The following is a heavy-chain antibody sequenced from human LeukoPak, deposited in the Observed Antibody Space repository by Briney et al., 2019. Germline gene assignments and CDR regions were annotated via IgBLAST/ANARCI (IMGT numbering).Heavy chain of an antibody. Sequence: SETLSLTCAVSGESFIGYFWTWIRQPPGKGLEWIGEINHSGRTSYNPSLKSRLSISVDMSKNRFSLGLTSVTAADTAVYYCARTSGFFDRIGSYQQNPYYFEYWGQGSLVTVSS. CDR2: INHSGRT. CDR1: GESFIGYF. J-gene: IGHJ4*02. CDR3: ARTSGFFDRIGSYQQNPYYFEY. V-gene: IGHV4-34*01. D-gene: IGHD3-22*01.